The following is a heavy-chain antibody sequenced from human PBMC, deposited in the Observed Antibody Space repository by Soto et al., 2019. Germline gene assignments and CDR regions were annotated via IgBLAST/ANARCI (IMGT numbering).Heavy chain of an antibody. V-gene: IGHV1-46*01. D-gene: IGHD3-3*01. CDR3: ARDSVYDFWSGYSTQHHYYCGMDV. Sequence: GASVKVSCKASGYTFTSYYMHWVRQAPGQGLEWMGIINPSGGSTSYAQKFQGRVTMTRDTSTSTVYMELSSLRSEDTAVYYCARDSVYDFWSGYSTQHHYYCGMDVWGQGTTVTVSS. CDR1: GYTFTSYY. J-gene: IGHJ6*02. CDR2: INPSGGST.